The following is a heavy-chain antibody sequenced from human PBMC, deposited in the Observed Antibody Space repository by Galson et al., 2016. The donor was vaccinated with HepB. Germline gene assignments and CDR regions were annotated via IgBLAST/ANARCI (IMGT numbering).Heavy chain of an antibody. CDR3: AQLAYHSGSGAGYYLDD. CDR2: IYWDDDK. Sequence: PALVKPTQTLTLTCTFSGFSLRSNGLGVAWIRQAPGKALEWLALIYWDDDKRYRPSLSSRLALTADTSKNQVVPTMANMDPVDTGTYYGAQLAYHSGSGAGYYLDDWGQGTLVSVSS. D-gene: IGHD3-10*01. V-gene: IGHV2-5*02. CDR1: GFSLRSNGLG. J-gene: IGHJ4*02.